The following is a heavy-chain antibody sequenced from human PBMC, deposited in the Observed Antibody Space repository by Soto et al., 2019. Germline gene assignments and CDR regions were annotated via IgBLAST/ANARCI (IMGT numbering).Heavy chain of an antibody. D-gene: IGHD6-19*01. CDR3: VRSGGWPDY. CDR1: GFTFSSYW. V-gene: IGHV3-74*01. Sequence: EVQLVESGGGLVQPGGSLRLSCAASGFTFSSYWMHWVRQAPGKGLVWVSRIDTDGSTTNYADSVKGRFTISRDNALNPLYLLMNSLRAEDTAVYYCVRSGGWPDYCVHGTLVTVSS. CDR2: IDTDGSTT. J-gene: IGHJ4*01.